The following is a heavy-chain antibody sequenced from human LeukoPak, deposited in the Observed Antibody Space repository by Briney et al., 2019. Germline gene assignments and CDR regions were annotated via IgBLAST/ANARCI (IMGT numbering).Heavy chain of an antibody. CDR1: GGSFSGYY. V-gene: IGHV4-34*01. D-gene: IGHD3-9*01. Sequence: SETLSLTCAVYGGSFSGYYWSWIRQPPGKGLEWIGEINHSGSTNYNPSLKSRVTISVDTSKNQFSLKLSSVTAADTAAYYCARVLRYFDWLPSNYGMDVWGQGTTVTVSS. J-gene: IGHJ6*02. CDR3: ARVLRYFDWLPSNYGMDV. CDR2: INHSGST.